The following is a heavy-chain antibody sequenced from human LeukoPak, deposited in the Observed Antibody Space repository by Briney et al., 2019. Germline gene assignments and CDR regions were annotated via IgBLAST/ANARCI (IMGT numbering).Heavy chain of an antibody. J-gene: IGHJ4*02. CDR1: GFTFSRYA. D-gene: IGHD5-18*01. CDR2: MSGSGGST. V-gene: IGHV3-23*01. CDR3: AKAMAERAYSYADPLAY. Sequence: GGPLGLSCGASGFTFSRYAMSWVRQAPGKGLEWVSGMSGSGGSTYYADSVKGRFTISRDNSRNTLYLQMNSLRAEDTAVYYCAKAMAERAYSYADPLAYWGQGTLVTVSS.